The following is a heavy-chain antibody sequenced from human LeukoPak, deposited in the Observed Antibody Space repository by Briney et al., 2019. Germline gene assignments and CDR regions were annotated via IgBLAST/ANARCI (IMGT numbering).Heavy chain of an antibody. CDR2: INPNRGGT. V-gene: IGHV1-2*02. J-gene: IGHJ4*02. D-gene: IGHD1-26*01. CDR1: GYTFTGYY. CDR3: ARVAGSYSNIDY. Sequence: ASVTVSCKASGYTFTGYYMHWVRQAPGQGLEWMGWINPNRGGTNYAQKFQGRVTMTRGTSISTAYMELSRLRFDDTAVYYCARVAGSYSNIDYWGQGTLVTVSS.